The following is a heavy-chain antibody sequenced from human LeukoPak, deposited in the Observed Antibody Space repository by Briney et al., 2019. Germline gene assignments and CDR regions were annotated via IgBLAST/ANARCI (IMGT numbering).Heavy chain of an antibody. CDR3: AKDLGYSGYDPLDY. D-gene: IGHD5-12*01. J-gene: IGHJ4*02. CDR2: INGDGSTT. Sequence: PTGGSLRLSCAASGLTFSSYWMHWVRQAPGKGLMFISRINGDGSTTTYADSVKGRFTISRDNSKNTLYLQMNSLRAEDTAVYYCAKDLGYSGYDPLDYWGQGTLVTVSS. CDR1: GLTFSSYW. V-gene: IGHV3-74*01.